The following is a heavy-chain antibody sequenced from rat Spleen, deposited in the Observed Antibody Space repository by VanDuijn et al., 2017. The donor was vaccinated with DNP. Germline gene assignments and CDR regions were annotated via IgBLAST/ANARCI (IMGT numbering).Heavy chain of an antibody. D-gene: IGHD1-2*01. CDR3: ARWSSSYYYAMDA. CDR1: GLTFSNYA. CDR2: ISYDGSST. Sequence: EVQLVESGGGLVQPGRSLKLSCAASGLTFSNYAMAWVRQAPTKGLEWVATISYDGSSTYYRDSVKGRFTISRDNAKSTLYLQMDSLRSEDTATYYCARWSSSYYYAMDAWGQGTSVTVSS. J-gene: IGHJ4*01. V-gene: IGHV5-29*01.